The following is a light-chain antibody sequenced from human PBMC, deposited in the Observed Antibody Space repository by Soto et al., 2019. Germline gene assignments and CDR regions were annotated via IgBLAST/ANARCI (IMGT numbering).Light chain of an antibody. CDR2: KAS. CDR3: QQYNGYSGT. CDR1: QSINSW. V-gene: IGKV1-5*03. Sequence: DIQMTRSPSTLSASVGDRVAITCRASQSINSWLAWYQHKPGKAPRLLIYKASSLQSGVPSRFSGSGSGTEFTLTISSLQPDDSATYYCQQYNGYSGTFGQGTKVDIK. J-gene: IGKJ1*01.